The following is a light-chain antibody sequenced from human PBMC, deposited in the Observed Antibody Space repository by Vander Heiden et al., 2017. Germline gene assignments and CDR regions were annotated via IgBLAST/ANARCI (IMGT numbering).Light chain of an antibody. V-gene: IGKV1-5*03. CDR3: QQYNSYSPYT. CDR1: QSISSW. Sequence: DIKMTQSPSALSASVGDRVTITCRASQSISSWLAWYQQKPGKAPKRLIYNASTLQSGFPSRFSGSGSGTEFTLTISSLQPDDFAIYHCQQYNSYSPYTVGQGTKLEI. J-gene: IGKJ2*01. CDR2: NAS.